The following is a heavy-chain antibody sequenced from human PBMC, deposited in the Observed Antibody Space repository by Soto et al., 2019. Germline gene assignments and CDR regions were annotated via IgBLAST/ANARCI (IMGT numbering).Heavy chain of an antibody. CDR2: ISSSSSYT. Sequence: PGGSLRLSCAASGFTFSDYYMSWIRQAPGKGLEWVSYISSSSSYTNYADSVKGRFTISRDNAKNSLYLQMNSLRAEDTAVYYCARGLGELSFPFDYWGQGTLVTVSS. J-gene: IGHJ4*02. D-gene: IGHD3-16*02. V-gene: IGHV3-11*06. CDR1: GFTFSDYY. CDR3: ARGLGELSFPFDY.